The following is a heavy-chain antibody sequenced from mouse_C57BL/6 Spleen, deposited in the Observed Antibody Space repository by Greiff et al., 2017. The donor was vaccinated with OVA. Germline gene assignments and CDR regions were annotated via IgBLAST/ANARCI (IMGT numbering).Heavy chain of an antibody. CDR3: ARGGSYYSNYVEFAY. Sequence: QVQLKQPGAELVKPGASVKMSCKASGYTFTSYWITWVKQRPGQGLEWIGDIYPGSGSTNYNEKFKSKATLTVDTSSSTAYMQLSSLTSEDSAVYYCARGGSYYSNYVEFAYWGQGTLVTVSA. CDR2: IYPGSGST. CDR1: GYTFTSYW. V-gene: IGHV1-55*01. J-gene: IGHJ3*01. D-gene: IGHD2-5*01.